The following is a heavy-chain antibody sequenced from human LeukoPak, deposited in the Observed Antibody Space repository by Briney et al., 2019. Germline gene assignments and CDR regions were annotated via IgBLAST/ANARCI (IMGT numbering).Heavy chain of an antibody. CDR3: ARVRDGYNDAYDI. D-gene: IGHD5-24*01. Sequence: SETLSLTCTVSGYSISSGYYWGWSRQPPGKGLEWIGNIYHSGSTYYNPSLKSRVTISVDTSNNQFSLKLSSVTAADTAVYYCARVRDGYNDAYDIWGQGTMVTVSS. V-gene: IGHV4-38-2*02. CDR1: GYSISSGYY. J-gene: IGHJ3*02. CDR2: IYHSGST.